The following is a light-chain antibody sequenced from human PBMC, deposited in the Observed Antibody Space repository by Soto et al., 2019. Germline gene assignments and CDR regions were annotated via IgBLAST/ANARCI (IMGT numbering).Light chain of an antibody. CDR3: MQGTHWPQT. J-gene: IGKJ1*01. CDR1: QSLVHSDGNTY. CDR2: QVS. Sequence: DVVMTQSPLSLPVTLGQPASISCSSSQSLVHSDGNTYLSWFQQRPGQSPRRLIYQVSHRDSGVPDRFSGGGSGTDFTLKISRVEAEDVGAYYCMQGTHWPQTFGQGTKVEIK. V-gene: IGKV2-30*02.